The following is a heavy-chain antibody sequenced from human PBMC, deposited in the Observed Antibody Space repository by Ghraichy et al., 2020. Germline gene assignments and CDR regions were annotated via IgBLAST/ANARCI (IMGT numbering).Heavy chain of an antibody. CDR3: AKMGGLYYYDSSGYFYDY. Sequence: GGSLRLSCASSGFTFNNYAMHWVRQAPGKGLEWVAVISYDGSNKYYADSVKGQFTISRDNSKNTLYLQMNSLRAEDTAVYYCAKMGGLYYYDSSGYFYDYWGQGTLVTVSS. CDR1: GFTFNNYA. CDR2: ISYDGSNK. D-gene: IGHD3-22*01. J-gene: IGHJ4*02. V-gene: IGHV3-30*18.